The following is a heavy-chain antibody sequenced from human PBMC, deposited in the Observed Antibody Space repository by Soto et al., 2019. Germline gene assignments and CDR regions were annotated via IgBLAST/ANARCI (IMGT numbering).Heavy chain of an antibody. CDR2: IYYSGST. J-gene: IGHJ5*02. D-gene: IGHD2-2*01. V-gene: IGHV4-30-4*01. CDR1: GGSISCGDYY. Sequence: SETLSLTCTVSGGSISCGDYYWSWIRQPPGKGLEWIGYIYYSGSTYYNPSLKSRVTISVDTSKNQFSLKLSSVTAADTAVYYCARGLSAAIESGFWFDPWGQGTLVTVSS. CDR3: ARGLSAAIESGFWFDP.